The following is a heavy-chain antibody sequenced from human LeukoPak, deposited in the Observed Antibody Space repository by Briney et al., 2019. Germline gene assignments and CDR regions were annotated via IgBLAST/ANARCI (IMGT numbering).Heavy chain of an antibody. CDR3: ARVYSGWYLMDAFDI. J-gene: IGHJ3*02. V-gene: IGHV1-2*02. D-gene: IGHD6-19*01. CDR1: GYTFTGYY. Sequence: GASVKVSCKASGYTFTGYYIHWVRQAPGQGLEWMGWINPNSGGTNYAQKFQGRVTMTRDTSISTAYMELSRLRSDDTAVYYCARVYSGWYLMDAFDIWGQGTMVTVSS. CDR2: INPNSGGT.